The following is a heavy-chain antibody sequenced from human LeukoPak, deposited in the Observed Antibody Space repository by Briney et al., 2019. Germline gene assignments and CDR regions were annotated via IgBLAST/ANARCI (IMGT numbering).Heavy chain of an antibody. V-gene: IGHV1-46*01. CDR2: INPSGGST. CDR1: GYTFTSYY. CDR3: ARGFVHYDFWSGYYQAGVYYYMDV. D-gene: IGHD3-3*01. J-gene: IGHJ6*03. Sequence: ASVKASCKASGYTFTSYYMHWVRQAPGQGLEWMGIINPSGGSTSYAQKFQGRVTMTRDMSTSTVYMELSSLRSEDTAVYYCARGFVHYDFWSGYYQAGVYYYMDVWGKGTTVTVSS.